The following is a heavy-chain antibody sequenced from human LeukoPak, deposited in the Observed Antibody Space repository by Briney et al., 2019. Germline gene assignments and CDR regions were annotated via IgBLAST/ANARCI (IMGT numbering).Heavy chain of an antibody. Sequence: ASVKVSCKASGYTFTSYGISWVRQAPGQGLEWMGWISAYNGNTNYAQKLQGRVTMTTDTSTSTAYMELRSLRSDDTAVYYCARAMDCGGDCYPLNWFDPWGQGTLVTVSS. D-gene: IGHD2-21*02. CDR2: ISAYNGNT. CDR1: GYTFTSYG. J-gene: IGHJ5*02. CDR3: ARAMDCGGDCYPLNWFDP. V-gene: IGHV1-18*01.